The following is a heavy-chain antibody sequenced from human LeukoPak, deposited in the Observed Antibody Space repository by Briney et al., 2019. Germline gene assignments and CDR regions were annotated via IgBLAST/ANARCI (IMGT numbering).Heavy chain of an antibody. Sequence: ASVKVSCKASGYTFTGYYMHWVRQAPGQGLEWMGWIDPNSGGTNYAQKFQGRVTMTRDTSISTAYMELSRLRSDDTAVYYCARALAAAGNDAFDIWGQGTMVTVSS. V-gene: IGHV1-2*02. D-gene: IGHD6-13*01. CDR2: IDPNSGGT. J-gene: IGHJ3*02. CDR3: ARALAAAGNDAFDI. CDR1: GYTFTGYY.